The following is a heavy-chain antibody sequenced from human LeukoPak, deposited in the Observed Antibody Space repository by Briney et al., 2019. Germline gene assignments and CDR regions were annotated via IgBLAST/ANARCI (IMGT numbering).Heavy chain of an antibody. J-gene: IGHJ4*02. D-gene: IGHD3-10*01. V-gene: IGHV4-31*03. CDR1: GDSITSGGYY. CDR3: ARDRNSGSGSSPY. CDR2: IYLSGTT. Sequence: SETLSLTCTVSGDSITSGGYYWSWIRQRPGGGLEWIGYIYLSGTTYYNPSLKSRVTISVDMSQNQFSLKLTSVTAADTAVYYCARDRNSGSGSSPYWGQGTLVAVSS.